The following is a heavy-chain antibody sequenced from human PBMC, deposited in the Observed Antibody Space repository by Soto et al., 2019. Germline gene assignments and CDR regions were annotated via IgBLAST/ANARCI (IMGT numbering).Heavy chain of an antibody. CDR1: GFTFDDFA. J-gene: IGHJ4*02. Sequence: EVQLVESGGGLVEPGRSLRRSCTASGFTFDDFAMHWVRQVPGRGLEWVSGVNWNSINIAYADSVKGRFTISRDNGRNSLYLQMNSLRTEDTALYYCARGSHSDYGDYGYFEFWGQGILVTVSS. V-gene: IGHV3-9*01. D-gene: IGHD4-17*01. CDR3: ARGSHSDYGDYGYFEF. CDR2: VNWNSINI.